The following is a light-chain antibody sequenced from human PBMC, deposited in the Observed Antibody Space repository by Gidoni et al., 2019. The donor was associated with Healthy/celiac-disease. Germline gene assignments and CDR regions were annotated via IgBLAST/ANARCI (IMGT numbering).Light chain of an antibody. CDR1: SSDVGTYNL. J-gene: IGLJ2*01. CDR3: CSYAGSSTHVV. V-gene: IGLV2-23*02. CDR2: EVN. Sequence: QSALTQPASVSGSPGQSITISCTGTSSDVGTYNLVSWYQQHPGKAPKLTIYEVNKRPSGVSNRFSGSKSGNTASLTISGLQAEDEADYYCCSYAGSSTHVVSGGGTKLTVL.